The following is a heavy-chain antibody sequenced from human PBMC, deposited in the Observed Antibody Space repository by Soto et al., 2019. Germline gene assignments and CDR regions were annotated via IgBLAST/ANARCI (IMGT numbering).Heavy chain of an antibody. CDR3: SRYPVAADLSDFAY. D-gene: IGHD6-13*01. J-gene: IGHJ4*02. CDR2: IRSKSYYGTT. V-gene: IGHV3-49*04. CDR1: GFTFGGYS. Sequence: PGGSLRLSCSASGFTFGGYSLSWVRQAPGKGLEWVGSIRSKSYYGTTEYAASVRGRFTISRDDSKGIAYLQMNSLKTEDTAVYYCSRYPVAADLSDFAYWGQGTLVTVSS.